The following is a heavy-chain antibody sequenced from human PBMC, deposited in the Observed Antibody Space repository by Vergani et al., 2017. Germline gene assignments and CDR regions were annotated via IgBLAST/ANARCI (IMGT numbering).Heavy chain of an antibody. CDR2: ISGSGGST. CDR1: GFTFSSYA. Sequence: EVQLLESGGGLVQPGGSLRLSCAASGFTFSSYAMSWVRQAPGKGLEWVSAISGSGGSTYYADSVKGRFTISRDNSKNTLYLQMNSLRAEDTAVYYCAREGYYDSSGYYYVFDYWGQGTLVTVSS. V-gene: IGHV3-23*01. J-gene: IGHJ4*02. CDR3: AREGYYDSSGYYYVFDY. D-gene: IGHD3-22*01.